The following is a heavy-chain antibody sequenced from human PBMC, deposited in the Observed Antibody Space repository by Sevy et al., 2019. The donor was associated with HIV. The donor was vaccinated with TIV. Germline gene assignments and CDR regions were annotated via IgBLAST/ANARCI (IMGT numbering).Heavy chain of an antibody. CDR1: GYTFTSYG. CDR3: ARDPHPVLRYFDWLGGYYYYGMDV. D-gene: IGHD3-9*01. J-gene: IGHJ6*02. CDR2: ISAYNGNT. Sequence: ASVKVSCKASGYTFTSYGISWVRQAPGQGLEWMGWISAYNGNTNYAQKLQGRVTMTTDTSTSTAYMELRSLRSDDTALYYCARDPHPVLRYFDWLGGYYYYGMDVWGQGTTVTVSS. V-gene: IGHV1-18*01.